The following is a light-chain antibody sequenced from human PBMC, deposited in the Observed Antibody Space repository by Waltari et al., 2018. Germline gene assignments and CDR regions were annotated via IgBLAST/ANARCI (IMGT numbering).Light chain of an antibody. Sequence: QAALTQPRSVSGSPGQSVPISCTGTSGDVGAYNFFSWYQQHPGEAPSLVLYDVSERPSGVPDRFSGSKSGNTASLTISRLRPEDEADYYCCSYAGSDTMLFGGGTQLTVL. V-gene: IGLV2-11*01. J-gene: IGLJ2*01. CDR1: SGDVGAYNF. CDR3: CSYAGSDTML. CDR2: DVS.